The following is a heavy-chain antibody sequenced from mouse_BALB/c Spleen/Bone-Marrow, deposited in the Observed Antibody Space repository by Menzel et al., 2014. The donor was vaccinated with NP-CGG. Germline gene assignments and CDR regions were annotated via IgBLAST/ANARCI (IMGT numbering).Heavy chain of an antibody. CDR3: ARYDYGVYFDY. CDR2: IDPANGNT. J-gene: IGHJ2*01. CDR1: GFNIKDTY. V-gene: IGHV14-3*02. Sequence: VHVKQSGAELVKPRASVKLSCTASGFNIKDTYMHWVKQRPEQGLEWIGRIDPANGNTKYDPKFQGKATITADTSSNTAYLQLSSLTSEDTAVYYCARYDYGVYFDYWGQGTTLTVSS. D-gene: IGHD2-4*01.